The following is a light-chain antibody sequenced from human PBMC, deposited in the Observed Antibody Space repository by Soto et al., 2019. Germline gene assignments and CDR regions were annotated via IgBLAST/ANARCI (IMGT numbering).Light chain of an antibody. CDR1: QTVRDGY. V-gene: IGKV3-20*01. J-gene: IGKJ2*01. CDR3: QQYGVSMFT. Sequence: IVLTQSPGTLSLSPGERATLSCRASQTVRDGYLAWYQQKPGQAPRLFIYGASARATGIPDRFSGSGSGTDFTLTSCGLDPEDFAVYYCQQYGVSMFTFGQGAKLEIK. CDR2: GAS.